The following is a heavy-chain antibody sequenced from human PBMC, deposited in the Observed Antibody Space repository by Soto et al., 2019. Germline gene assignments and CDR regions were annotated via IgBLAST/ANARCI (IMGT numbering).Heavy chain of an antibody. D-gene: IGHD1-26*01. V-gene: IGHV1-46*01. CDR1: GYTFTSYY. Sequence: ASVKVSCKASGYTFTSYYMHWVRQAPGQGLEWMGIINPSGGSTSYAQKFQGRVTMTRDTSTSTVYMELSSLRSEDTAVYYCAVGVRGGYSMESAFDIWGQGTMVTVSS. CDR3: AVGVRGGYSMESAFDI. CDR2: INPSGGST. J-gene: IGHJ3*02.